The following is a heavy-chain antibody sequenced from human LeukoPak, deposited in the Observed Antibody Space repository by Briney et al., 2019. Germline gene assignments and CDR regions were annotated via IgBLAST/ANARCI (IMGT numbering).Heavy chain of an antibody. V-gene: IGHV3-74*01. J-gene: IGHJ3*02. CDR2: INSDGRST. Sequence: PGGSLRLSCAASGFTFSNYWMHWVRQAPGKGLVWVSRINSDGRSTNYADSVKGRFTISRDNAKNSLYLQMNSLRAEDTAVYYCARVLRFLEWFHDAFDIWGQGTMVTVSS. D-gene: IGHD3-3*01. CDR1: GFTFSNYW. CDR3: ARVLRFLEWFHDAFDI.